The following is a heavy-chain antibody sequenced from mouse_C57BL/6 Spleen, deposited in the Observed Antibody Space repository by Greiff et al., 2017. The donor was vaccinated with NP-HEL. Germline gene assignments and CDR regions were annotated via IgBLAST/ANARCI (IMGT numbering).Heavy chain of an antibody. CDR2: ISYDGSN. CDR1: GYSITSGYY. Sequence: DVKLQESGPGLVKPSQSLSLTCSVTGYSITSGYYWNWIRQFPGNKLEWMGYISYDGSNNYNPSLKNRISITRDTSKNQFFLKLNSVTTEDTATYYCARETAYYYGSSHYFDYWGQGTTLTVSS. J-gene: IGHJ2*01. V-gene: IGHV3-6*01. D-gene: IGHD1-1*01. CDR3: ARETAYYYGSSHYFDY.